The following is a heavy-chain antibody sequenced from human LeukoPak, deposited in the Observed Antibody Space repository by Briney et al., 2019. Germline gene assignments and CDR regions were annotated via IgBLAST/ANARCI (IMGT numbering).Heavy chain of an antibody. Sequence: GGSLRLSCAASEFSFSIYSMNWVRQAPGKGLEWVSSISHSGNYIEYADSLKGRITISRDNAKNSLYLQMNSLRAEDTAVYYCASSGCTSCFYDYWGQGALVTVSS. V-gene: IGHV3-21*01. CDR1: EFSFSIYS. D-gene: IGHD2-2*01. CDR2: ISHSGNYI. J-gene: IGHJ4*02. CDR3: ASSGCTSCFYDY.